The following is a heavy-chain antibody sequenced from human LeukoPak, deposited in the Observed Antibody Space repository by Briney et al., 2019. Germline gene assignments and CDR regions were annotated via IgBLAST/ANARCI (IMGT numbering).Heavy chain of an antibody. V-gene: IGHV3-30*04. CDR1: GFTFSSYA. J-gene: IGHJ4*02. CDR3: AKDTKGYCSGGSCYGFY. CDR2: ISYDGSNK. Sequence: GSLRLSCAASGFTFSSYAMHWVRQAPGKGLEWVAVISYDGSNKYYSDSVKGRFTISRDNSKNTLHLQMNSLRAEDTAVYYCAKDTKGYCSGGSCYGFYWGQGTLVTVSS. D-gene: IGHD2-15*01.